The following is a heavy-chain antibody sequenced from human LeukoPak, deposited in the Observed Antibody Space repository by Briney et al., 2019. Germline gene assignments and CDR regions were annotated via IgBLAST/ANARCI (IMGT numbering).Heavy chain of an antibody. D-gene: IGHD4-11*01. Sequence: KSSETLSLTCTVSGGSISSGGYYWSWIRQHPGKGLEWIGYIYYRGSTYYNPSLKSRVTISVDTSKNQFSLKLSSVTAADTAVYYCARGGTPYSNPYNWFDPWGQGTLVTVSS. CDR3: ARGGTPYSNPYNWFDP. V-gene: IGHV4-31*03. CDR2: IYYRGST. CDR1: GGSISSGGYY. J-gene: IGHJ5*02.